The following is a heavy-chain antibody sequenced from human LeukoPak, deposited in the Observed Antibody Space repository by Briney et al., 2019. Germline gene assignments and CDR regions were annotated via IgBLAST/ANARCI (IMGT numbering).Heavy chain of an antibody. Sequence: GGSLRLSCAASGFTFSSYAMIWVRQAPGKGLEWVSGISGSDAGTYNADSVKGRFTISRDNSKNTLYLQMNSLRAEDAAVYYCAKGSLSYCSGRCYYFDYWGQGTLVTVSS. CDR1: GFTFSSYA. CDR2: ISGSDAGT. D-gene: IGHD6-19*01. V-gene: IGHV3-23*01. J-gene: IGHJ4*02. CDR3: AKGSLSYCSGRCYYFDY.